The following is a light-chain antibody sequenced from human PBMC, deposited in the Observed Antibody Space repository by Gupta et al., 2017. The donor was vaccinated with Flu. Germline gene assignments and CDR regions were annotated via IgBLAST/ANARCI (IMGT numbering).Light chain of an antibody. CDR3: QSCDSSNHRV. CDR1: SGSIASNF. V-gene: IGLV6-57*03. J-gene: IGLJ3*02. Sequence: FMLTQPHSVPQSPGKTVTISCTRSSGSIASNFVQWYQQRPGSAPSTVIYDNNQRPSGVPDRFSGSIDSSSNSASLTISGLETEDDAYYYCQSCDSSNHRVFGGGTKLTVL. CDR2: DNN.